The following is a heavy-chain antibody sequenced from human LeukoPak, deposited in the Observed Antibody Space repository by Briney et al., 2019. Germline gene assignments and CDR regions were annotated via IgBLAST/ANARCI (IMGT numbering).Heavy chain of an antibody. CDR1: GFTFDDYA. CDR2: ISWNSGSI. CDR3: AKGKTTVTTEGAFDM. V-gene: IGHV3-9*03. J-gene: IGHJ3*02. D-gene: IGHD4-17*01. Sequence: GGSLRLSCAASGFTFDDYAMHWVRQAPGKGLGWVSGISWNSGSIGYADFVKGRFTISRDNAKNSLYLQMNSLRPEDMALYFCAKGKTTVTTEGAFDMWGQGTMVTVSS.